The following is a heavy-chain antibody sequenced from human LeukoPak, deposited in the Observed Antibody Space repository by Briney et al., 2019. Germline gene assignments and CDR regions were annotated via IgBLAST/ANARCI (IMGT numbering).Heavy chain of an antibody. CDR1: GVSIISSHW. CDR2: IYHSGTT. Sequence: SGTLSLTCAFSGVSIISSHWWSWARQSPGKGLEWIGEIYHSGTTNYNPSLKSRVTMSVDKSKKQFSLNLSSVTAADTAVYYCATCFYGDYASYYFDRWGQGTLVTVSS. D-gene: IGHD4-17*01. CDR3: ATCFYGDYASYYFDR. J-gene: IGHJ4*02. V-gene: IGHV4-4*02.